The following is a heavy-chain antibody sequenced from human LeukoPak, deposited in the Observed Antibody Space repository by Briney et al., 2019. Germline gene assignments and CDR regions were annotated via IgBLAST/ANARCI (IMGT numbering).Heavy chain of an antibody. J-gene: IGHJ1*01. CDR3: ARGRALRLSPFQH. Sequence: GASVKVSCMASGYTFTSYYMHWVRQAPGQGLEWMGIINPSGGSTNYAQKFQGRVTMPRDTSTSTVYMELSSLRSEDTAVYYCARGRALRLSPFQHWGQGTLVTVSS. CDR1: GYTFTSYY. V-gene: IGHV1-46*01. CDR2: INPSGGST. D-gene: IGHD4/OR15-4a*01.